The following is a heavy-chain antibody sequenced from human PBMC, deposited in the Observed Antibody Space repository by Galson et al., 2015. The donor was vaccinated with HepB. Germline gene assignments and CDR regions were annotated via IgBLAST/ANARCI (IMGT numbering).Heavy chain of an antibody. CDR1: GFSLSTSGVG. D-gene: IGHD3-16*01. V-gene: IGHV2-5*02. CDR3: AHSGWGLQQGWFDP. CDR2: IYWDDDK. J-gene: IGHJ5*02. Sequence: PALVKPTQTLTLTCTFSGFSLSTSGVGVGWIRQPPGKALEWLALIYWDDDKRYSPSLKSRLTITKDTSKNQVDLTMTNMDPVDTATYYCAHSGWGLQQGWFDPWGQGTLVTVSS.